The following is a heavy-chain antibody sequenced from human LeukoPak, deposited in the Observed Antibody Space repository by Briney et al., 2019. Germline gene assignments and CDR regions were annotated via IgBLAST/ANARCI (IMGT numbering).Heavy chain of an antibody. CDR3: ARVTVGATRVFDY. V-gene: IGHV3-21*01. Sequence: KSGGSLRLSCAGSKFSFSSYWMTWVRQAPGKGLEWVSSISSSSSYIYYADSVKGRFTISRDNAKNSLYLQMNSLRAEDTAVYYCARVTVGATRVFDYWGQGTLVTVSS. CDR1: KFSFSSYW. J-gene: IGHJ4*02. D-gene: IGHD1-26*01. CDR2: ISSSSSYI.